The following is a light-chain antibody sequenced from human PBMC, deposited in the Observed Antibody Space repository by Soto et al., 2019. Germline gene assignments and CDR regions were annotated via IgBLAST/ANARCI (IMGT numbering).Light chain of an antibody. Sequence: DIQMTQSPSTLSASVGDRVTITCRASQSISTWLARYQQKPGKAPKLLIFDASTLQSGVPSRFSGSGSGIEFTLTISSLQSDDVATYYCQQYNSFPGTFGQGTKLEIK. CDR1: QSISTW. J-gene: IGKJ2*02. CDR2: DAS. CDR3: QQYNSFPGT. V-gene: IGKV1-5*01.